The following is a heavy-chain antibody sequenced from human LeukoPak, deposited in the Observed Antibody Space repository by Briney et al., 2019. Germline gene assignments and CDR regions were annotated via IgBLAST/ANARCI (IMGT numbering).Heavy chain of an antibody. V-gene: IGHV3-43*02. CDR3: AKGHFGAGHY. J-gene: IGHJ4*02. D-gene: IGHD3-3*01. CDR1: GFTFDDYA. Sequence: GGSLRLSCAASGFTFDDYAMHWVRQPPGRGLQWVSLITGDGGTTSYAGSVKGRFTISRDNSKNSLYLHKNSLRNEDTALYYCAKGHFGAGHYWGQGTLVTVSS. CDR2: ITGDGGTT.